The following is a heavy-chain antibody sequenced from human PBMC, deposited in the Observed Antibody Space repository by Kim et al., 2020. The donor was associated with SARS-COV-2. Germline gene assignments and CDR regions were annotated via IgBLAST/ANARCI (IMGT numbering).Heavy chain of an antibody. V-gene: IGHV3-11*04. J-gene: IGHJ6*02. D-gene: IGHD2-15*01. CDR3: ASEFEGSIPGV. CDR2: I. Sequence: IYYADSVDGRFTISRDNAKNSLYLQKNSLRAEDTAVYYCASEFEGSIPGVWGQGTTVTVSS.